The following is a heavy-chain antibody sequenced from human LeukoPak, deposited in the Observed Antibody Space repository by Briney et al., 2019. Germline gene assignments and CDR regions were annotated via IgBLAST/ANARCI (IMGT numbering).Heavy chain of an antibody. Sequence: GGSLRLSCAASGFTFSSYSMNWVRQAPGKGLEWVSYISSSSSTIYYADSVKGRFTISRDNAKNSLYLQMNSLRAEDTAVYYCARDTNYYDSSGYYAGPYYFDYWGQGTLVTVSS. D-gene: IGHD3-22*01. CDR1: GFTFSSYS. CDR3: ARDTNYYDSSGYYAGPYYFDY. J-gene: IGHJ4*02. CDR2: ISSSSSTI. V-gene: IGHV3-48*04.